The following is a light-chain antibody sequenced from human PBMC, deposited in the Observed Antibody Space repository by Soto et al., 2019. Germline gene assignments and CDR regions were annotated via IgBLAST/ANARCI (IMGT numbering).Light chain of an antibody. Sequence: QSVLTQPPSASGTPGQRVTISCSGSSSNIGSNTVNWYQQRPGTAPKLLIYSNNQRPSGVPDRFSGSKSGTSASLAISGLQSEDEADYYCAAWDDSLNGWVFGGGPKLTVL. CDR2: SNN. CDR1: SSNIGSNT. CDR3: AAWDDSLNGWV. V-gene: IGLV1-44*01. J-gene: IGLJ3*02.